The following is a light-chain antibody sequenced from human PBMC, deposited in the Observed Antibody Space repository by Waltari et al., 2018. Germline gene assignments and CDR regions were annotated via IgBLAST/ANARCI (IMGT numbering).Light chain of an antibody. CDR3: SSYAGSNTFVI. Sequence: QSALTQPPSASGSPGQSVTISCTGTSSDVGGYNYVSWYQQHPGKAPKFIIYEVSKRPLGLPERFAGSKSGNTASLTVSGLQAEDEADYYCSSYAGSNTFVIFGGGTKLTVL. CDR2: EVS. CDR1: SSDVGGYNY. V-gene: IGLV2-8*01. J-gene: IGLJ2*01.